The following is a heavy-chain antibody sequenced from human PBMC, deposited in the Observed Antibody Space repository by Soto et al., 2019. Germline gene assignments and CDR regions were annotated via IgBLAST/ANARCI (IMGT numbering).Heavy chain of an antibody. D-gene: IGHD5-12*01. CDR2: IIPILGTA. Sequence: ASVKVSCKASGGTFSSYTISWVRQAPGQGLEWMGRIIPILGTANYAQKFQGRVTITADKSTSTAYMELSSLRSEDTAVYYCARDVTDSGYDFDYWGQGTLVTVSS. CDR1: GGTFSSYT. V-gene: IGHV1-69*08. J-gene: IGHJ4*02. CDR3: ARDVTDSGYDFDY.